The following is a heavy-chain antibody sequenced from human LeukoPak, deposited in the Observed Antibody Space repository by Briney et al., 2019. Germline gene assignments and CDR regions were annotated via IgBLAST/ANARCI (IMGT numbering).Heavy chain of an antibody. CDR2: IRFDGSNK. Sequence: GGSLRLSCAASGFTFSNVWMTWVRRAPGKGLEWVAFIRFDGSNKYYADSVKGRFTISRDNSKNTLFLQVNSLRAEDTAVYYCARVAKFYYGSETYYFFEHWGQGTPVTASS. D-gene: IGHD3-10*01. V-gene: IGHV3-30*02. CDR3: ARVAKFYYGSETYYFFEH. J-gene: IGHJ4*02. CDR1: GFTFSNVW.